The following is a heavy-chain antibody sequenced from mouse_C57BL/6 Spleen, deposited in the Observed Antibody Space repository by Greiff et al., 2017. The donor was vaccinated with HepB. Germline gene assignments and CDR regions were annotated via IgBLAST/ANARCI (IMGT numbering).Heavy chain of an antibody. Sequence: VQLKQSGAELVKPGASVKISCKASGYAFSSYWMNWVKQRPGKGLEWIGQIYPGDGDTNYNGKFKGKATLTADKSSSTAYMQLSSLTSEDSAVYFCARGTMAYYFDYWGQGTTLTVSS. V-gene: IGHV1-80*01. CDR2: IYPGDGDT. D-gene: IGHD1-1*02. CDR3: ARGTMAYYFDY. J-gene: IGHJ2*01. CDR1: GYAFSSYW.